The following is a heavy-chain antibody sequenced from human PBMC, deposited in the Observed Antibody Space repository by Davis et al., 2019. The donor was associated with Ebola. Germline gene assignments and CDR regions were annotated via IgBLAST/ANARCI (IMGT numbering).Heavy chain of an antibody. J-gene: IGHJ6*04. D-gene: IGHD3-10*01. Sequence: SETLSLTCAVYGGSFKSYYWNWIRQPPGKGLEWIGEINHSGSSKYNPSLKSRVTMSADTSKNQVSLKLSSVTAADTAVYYCVRSITMIRGVIPWFDPWGKGTTVTVSS. V-gene: IGHV4-34*01. CDR1: GGSFKSYY. CDR3: VRSITMIRGVIPWFDP. CDR2: INHSGSS.